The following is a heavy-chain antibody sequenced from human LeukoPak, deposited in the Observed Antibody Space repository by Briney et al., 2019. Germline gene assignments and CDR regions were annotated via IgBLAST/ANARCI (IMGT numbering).Heavy chain of an antibody. CDR2: INPNSGGT. V-gene: IGHV1-2*02. D-gene: IGHD3-10*01. CDR1: GYTFTGYY. Sequence: ASVKVSCKASGYTFTGYYMHWVRQAPGQGLEWMGWINPNSGGTNYAQKFQGRVTMTRDTSISTAYMELSRLRSDDTAVYYCARGPLGSGSPFDYWGQGTLVTVSS. CDR3: ARGPLGSGSPFDY. J-gene: IGHJ4*02.